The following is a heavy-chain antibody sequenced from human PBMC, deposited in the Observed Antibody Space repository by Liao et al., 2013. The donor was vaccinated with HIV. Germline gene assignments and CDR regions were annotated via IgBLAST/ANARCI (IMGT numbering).Heavy chain of an antibody. CDR2: IHASGST. CDR1: GGSISSGSYH. D-gene: IGHD3-10*01. CDR3: ARDRGEFEDY. Sequence: QVQLQESGPGLVKPSQTLSLTCTVSGGSISSGSYHWSWIRQPAGKGLEWIGRIHASGSTNYNPSLKSRVTISVDTSKNQFSLKLSSVTAADTAVYYCARDRGEFEDYWGQGTLVTVSS. J-gene: IGHJ4*02. V-gene: IGHV4-61*02.